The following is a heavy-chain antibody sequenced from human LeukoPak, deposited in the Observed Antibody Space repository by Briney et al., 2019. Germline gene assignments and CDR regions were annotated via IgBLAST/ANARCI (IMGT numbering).Heavy chain of an antibody. CDR1: GFTFSDYY. V-gene: IGHV3-11*01. J-gene: IGHJ4*02. CDR3: ARGHYYDSSASDY. CDR2: ISSSGSTI. Sequence: GGSLRLSCAASGFTFSDYYMGWIRQAPGKGLEWVSYISSSGSTIYYADSVKGRFTISRDNAKNSLYLQMNSLRAEDTAVYYCARGHYYDSSASDYWGQGTLVTVSS. D-gene: IGHD3-22*01.